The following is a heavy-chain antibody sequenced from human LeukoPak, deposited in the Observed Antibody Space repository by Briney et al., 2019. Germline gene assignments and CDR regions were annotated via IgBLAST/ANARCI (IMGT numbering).Heavy chain of an antibody. D-gene: IGHD3-22*01. CDR3: AREGDYYDSSGSDDFDY. Sequence: GASVKVSCKASGGTFSSYAISWVRQAPGQGLEWMGRIIPIFGTANYAQKFQGGVTITTDESTSTAYMELSSLRSEDTAVYYCAREGDYYDSSGSDDFDYWGQGTLVTVSS. J-gene: IGHJ4*02. CDR2: IIPIFGTA. V-gene: IGHV1-69*05. CDR1: GGTFSSYA.